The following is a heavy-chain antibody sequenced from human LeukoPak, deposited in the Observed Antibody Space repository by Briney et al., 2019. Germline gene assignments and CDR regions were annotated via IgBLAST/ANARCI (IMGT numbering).Heavy chain of an antibody. D-gene: IGHD2-2*01. J-gene: IGHJ5*02. CDR2: MNPNSGNT. V-gene: IGHV1-8*01. CDR1: GYTFTSYD. Sequence: GASVKVSCKASGYTFTSYDINWMRQATGQGLEWMGWMNPNSGNTGYAQKFQGRVTMTRNTSISTAYMELSSLRSEDTAVYYCARAPRKTCSSTSCSRGGWFDPWGQGTLVTVSS. CDR3: ARAPRKTCSSTSCSRGGWFDP.